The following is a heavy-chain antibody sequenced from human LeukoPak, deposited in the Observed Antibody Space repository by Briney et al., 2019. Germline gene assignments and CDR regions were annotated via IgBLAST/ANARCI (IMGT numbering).Heavy chain of an antibody. Sequence: GGSLRLSCAASGFTFSSYAMSWVRQAPGKGLEWGSAISGSSGSTYYADSVKGRLTISRDNSKNTLYLQMNSLRAEDTSVYYCAKKGERMIDWGQGTLVTVSS. CDR2: ISGSSGST. D-gene: IGHD3-22*01. CDR1: GFTFSSYA. J-gene: IGHJ4*02. CDR3: AKKGERMID. V-gene: IGHV3-23*01.